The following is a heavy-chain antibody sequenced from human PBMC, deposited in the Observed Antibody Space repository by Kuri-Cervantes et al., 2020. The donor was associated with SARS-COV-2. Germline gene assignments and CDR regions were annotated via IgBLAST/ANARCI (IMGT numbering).Heavy chain of an antibody. J-gene: IGHJ5*02. D-gene: IGHD3-10*01. CDR3: ARRVTIIRGEDT. Sequence: SETLSLTCTVYGGSISSSSYYWGWIRQPPGKGLEWIGYIYYSGSTNYNPSLKSRVTISLDTAKRQVALKLSSVTAADSAVYFCARRVTIIRGEDTWGPGTLVTVSS. CDR2: IYYSGST. CDR1: GGSISSSSYY. V-gene: IGHV4-61*05.